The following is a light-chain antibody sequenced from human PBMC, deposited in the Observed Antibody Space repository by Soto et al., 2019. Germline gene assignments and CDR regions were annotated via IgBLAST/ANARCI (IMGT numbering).Light chain of an antibody. V-gene: IGKV3-20*01. Sequence: DIVLTQSPGTLSLSPGERATLSCRASQSVSSSYLAWYQQKPGQAPRLLIYGASSRATGIPDKFSGSGSGTDFTLTISRLEPEDFAVYYCQQYGSSPCTFGQGTK. J-gene: IGKJ1*01. CDR1: QSVSSSY. CDR3: QQYGSSPCT. CDR2: GAS.